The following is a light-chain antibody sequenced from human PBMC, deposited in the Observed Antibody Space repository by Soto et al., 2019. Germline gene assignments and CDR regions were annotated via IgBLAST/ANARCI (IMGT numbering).Light chain of an antibody. J-gene: IGLJ1*01. CDR2: EVV. V-gene: IGLV2-8*01. CDR3: KSYAGSNTYV. CDR1: KSDIGVYDF. Sequence: ALTQPPSASGSPGQSVTISCTGTKSDIGVYDFVSWYRHHPGKAPRLIIYEVVQRPSGVPDRFSGSKSGNTASLTVSGLQAADEADYFCKSYAGSNTYVFGSGTKVTVL.